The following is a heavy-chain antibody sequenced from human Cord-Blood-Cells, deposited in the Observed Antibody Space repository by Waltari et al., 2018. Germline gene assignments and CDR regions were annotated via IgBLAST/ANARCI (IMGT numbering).Heavy chain of an antibody. CDR1: GATSSTYP. J-gene: IGHJ3*02. D-gene: IGHD3-10*01. V-gene: IGHV1-69*01. CDR3: AGGRGGKWAFDI. Sequence: QVQLVQSGAEVKKPGSSVKVPCKASGATSSTYPIGWVRQAPGQGLEWMGGIIPIFGTANYAQKFQGRVTITADESTSTAYMELSSLRSEDTAVYYCAGGRGGKWAFDIWGQGTMVTVSS. CDR2: IIPIFGTA.